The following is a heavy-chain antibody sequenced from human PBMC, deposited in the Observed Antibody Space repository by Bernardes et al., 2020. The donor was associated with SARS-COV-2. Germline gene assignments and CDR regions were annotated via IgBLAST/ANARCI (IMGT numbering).Heavy chain of an antibody. D-gene: IGHD2-2*02. Sequence: ASVKVSCKASGYTFTSYGISWVRQAPGQGLEWMGWISAYNGNTNYAQKLQGRVTMTTDTSTSTAYMELRSLRSDDTAVYYCARRSIVVVPAATPPDYGGQGTLVTVSS. CDR1: GYTFTSYG. J-gene: IGHJ4*02. CDR2: ISAYNGNT. CDR3: ARRSIVVVPAATPPDY. V-gene: IGHV1-18*01.